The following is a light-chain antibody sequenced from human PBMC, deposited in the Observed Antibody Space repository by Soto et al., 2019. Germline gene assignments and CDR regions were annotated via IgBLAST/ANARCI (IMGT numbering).Light chain of an antibody. V-gene: IGKV1-39*01. CDR1: QSISSY. Sequence: DIQMTQSPSSLSASVGDRVTITCRASQSISSYLNWYQQKPGKAPKLLIYAASSLQSGVPSRFSGSGSGADFTLTINNLQPEDFATYYCQQSYRIPPITFGQGTRLEIK. CDR3: QQSYRIPPIT. CDR2: AAS. J-gene: IGKJ5*01.